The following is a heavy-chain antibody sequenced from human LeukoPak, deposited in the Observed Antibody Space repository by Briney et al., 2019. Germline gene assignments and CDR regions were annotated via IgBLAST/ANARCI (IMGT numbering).Heavy chain of an antibody. D-gene: IGHD2-15*01. CDR2: IYYSGST. CDR1: GGSISSGDYY. V-gene: IGHV4-30-4*01. Sequence: SETLSLTCTVSGGSISSGDYYWSWIRQPPGKGLEWIGYIYYSGSTYYNPSLKSRVTISVDTSKNQFSLKLSSVTAADTAVYYCARVWGSDCSGGSCPTAFDIWGQGTMVIVSS. CDR3: ARVWGSDCSGGSCPTAFDI. J-gene: IGHJ3*02.